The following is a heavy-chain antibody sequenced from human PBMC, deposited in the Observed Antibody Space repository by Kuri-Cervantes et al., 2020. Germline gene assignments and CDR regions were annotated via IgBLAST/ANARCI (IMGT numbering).Heavy chain of an antibody. J-gene: IGHJ6*02. CDR1: GFTFSSYG. Sequence: GGSLRLSCAASGFTFSSYGMHWVRQAPGKGLEWVAVISYEGSNKYYADSVKGRFTISRDNSKNTLYLQMNSLRAEDTAVYYCARERIEWELLSGMDVWGQGTTVTVSS. CDR2: ISYEGSNK. D-gene: IGHD1-26*01. CDR3: ARERIEWELLSGMDV. V-gene: IGHV3-30*03.